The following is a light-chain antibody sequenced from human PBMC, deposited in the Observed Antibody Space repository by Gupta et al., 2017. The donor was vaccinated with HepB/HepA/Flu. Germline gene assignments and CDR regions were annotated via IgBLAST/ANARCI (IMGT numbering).Light chain of an antibody. CDR1: SSDVGGYNY. CDR2: DVS. J-gene: IGLJ2*01. V-gene: IGLV2-14*01. CDR3: SSYTSSSKGV. Sequence: QSALTQPASVSGSPGQSITISCTGTSSDVGGYNYVSWYQQHPGKAPKLMIYDVSNRPSGVSNRFSGSNSGNTASRTISGLQAEDEADYYCSSYTSSSKGVFGGGTKLTVL.